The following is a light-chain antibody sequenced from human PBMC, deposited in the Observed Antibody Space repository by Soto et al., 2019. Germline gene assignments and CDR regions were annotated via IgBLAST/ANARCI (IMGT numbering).Light chain of an antibody. CDR2: GSF. V-gene: IGKV3-20*01. Sequence: EIVLTQSPGTLSLSPGERATLSCRASQSVTSRYLAWYQQKPGQAPRLLIYGSFSRATGIPDRFSGSGSGTDFTLTISRLEPEDFAVDCCQQYGSLITFGQGTRLEIK. J-gene: IGKJ5*01. CDR3: QQYGSLIT. CDR1: QSVTSRY.